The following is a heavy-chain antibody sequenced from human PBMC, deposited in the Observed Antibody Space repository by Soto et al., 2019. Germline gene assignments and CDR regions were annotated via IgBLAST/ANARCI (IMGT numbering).Heavy chain of an antibody. CDR3: AKDNGPYYYYGMDV. J-gene: IGHJ6*02. CDR2: ISWDGGST. Sequence: GGSLRLSCAASGFTFDDYTIHWGRQAPGRGLEWVSLISWDGGSTYYADSVKGRFTISRDNSKNSLYLQMNSLRTEDTALYYCAKDNGPYYYYGMDVWGQGTTVTVSS. CDR1: GFTFDDYT. V-gene: IGHV3-43*01.